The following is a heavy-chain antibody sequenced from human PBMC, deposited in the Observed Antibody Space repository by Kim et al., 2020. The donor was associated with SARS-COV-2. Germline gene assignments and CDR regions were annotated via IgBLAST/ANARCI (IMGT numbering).Heavy chain of an antibody. Sequence: GGSLRLSCAASGFTFSDYYMSWIRQAPGKGLEWVSYISSSSSYTNYADSVKGRFTISRDNAKNSLYLQMNSLRAEDTAVYYCARDPNPPTMGITMVRGGDYGMDVWGQGTTVTVSS. V-gene: IGHV3-11*06. CDR2: ISSSSSYT. J-gene: IGHJ6*02. CDR1: GFTFSDYY. D-gene: IGHD3-10*01. CDR3: ARDPNPPTMGITMVRGGDYGMDV.